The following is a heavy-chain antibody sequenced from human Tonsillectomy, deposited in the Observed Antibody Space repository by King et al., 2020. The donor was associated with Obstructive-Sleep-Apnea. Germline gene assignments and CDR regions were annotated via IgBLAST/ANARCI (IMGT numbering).Heavy chain of an antibody. J-gene: IGHJ5*02. CDR3: ARDLGYCSSTSCYSRLDP. D-gene: IGHD2-2*01. CDR1: GYTFTGYY. V-gene: IGHV1-2*02. CDR2: RNPNSGGT. Sequence: VQLVESGAEVKKPGASVKVSCKASGYTFTGYYMHWVRQAPGQGLEWRGWRNPNSGGTNYAQKFQGRVTMTRDTSISTAYRELSRLRSDDTTVYYCARDLGYCSSTSCYSRLDPWGQGTLVTVSS.